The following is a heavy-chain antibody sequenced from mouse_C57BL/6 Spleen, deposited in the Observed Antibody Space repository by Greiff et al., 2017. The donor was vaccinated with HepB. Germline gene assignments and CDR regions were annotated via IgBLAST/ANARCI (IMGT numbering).Heavy chain of an antibody. D-gene: IGHD2-2*01. CDR1: GYTFTSYG. CDR3: ASMVTRENYFNY. Sequence: VQVVESGAELARPGASVKLSCKASGYTFTSYGISWVKQRTGQGLEWIGEIYPRSGNPYYNEKFKGKATLTADKSSSTAYMELRSLTSEDAAVYFCASMVTRENYFNYWGQGTTLTVSS. CDR2: IYPRSGNP. V-gene: IGHV1-81*01. J-gene: IGHJ2*01.